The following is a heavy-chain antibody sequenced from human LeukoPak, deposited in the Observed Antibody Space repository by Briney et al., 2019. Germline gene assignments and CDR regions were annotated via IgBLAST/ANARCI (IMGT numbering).Heavy chain of an antibody. CDR2: ISYDGSNK. V-gene: IGHV3-30*04. CDR1: GFTFSSYA. D-gene: IGHD3-3*01. J-gene: IGHJ4*02. Sequence: PGGSLRLSCAASGFTFSSYAMHWVRQAPGKGLEWVAVISYDGSNKYYADSVKGRFTISKDNSKNALYLQMNSLRAEDTAVYYCARDFSSYYDFWSGYYTGTIDYWGQGTLVTVSS. CDR3: ARDFSSYYDFWSGYYTGTIDY.